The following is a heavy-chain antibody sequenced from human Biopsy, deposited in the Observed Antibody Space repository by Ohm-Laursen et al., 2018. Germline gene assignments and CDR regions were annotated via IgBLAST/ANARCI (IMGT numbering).Heavy chain of an antibody. J-gene: IGHJ5*02. CDR2: IFYRGTP. CDR3: ARDYDTSGYYYVS. V-gene: IGHV4-39*01. Sequence: TLSLTCTVSGGSISNNNYYWGWLRQPPGKGLEGIGSIFYRGTPHYKPSLKSRVNISVDKSKNQFSLKLNSVTAADTAVYYCARDYDTSGYYYVSWGQGTLVTVSS. D-gene: IGHD3-22*01. CDR1: GGSISNNNYY.